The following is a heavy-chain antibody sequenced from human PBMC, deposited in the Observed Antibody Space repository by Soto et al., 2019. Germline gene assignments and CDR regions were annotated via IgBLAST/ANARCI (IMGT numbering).Heavy chain of an antibody. J-gene: IGHJ4*02. CDR3: ARGPHCSGGSCYSGSVDY. Sequence: PSETLSLTCAVYGGSFSGYYWSWIRQPPGKGLERIGEINHSGSTNYNPSLKSRVTISVDTSKNQFSLKLSSVTAADTAVYYCARGPHCSGGSCYSGSVDYWGQGTLVTVSS. CDR1: GGSFSGYY. CDR2: INHSGST. D-gene: IGHD2-15*01. V-gene: IGHV4-34*01.